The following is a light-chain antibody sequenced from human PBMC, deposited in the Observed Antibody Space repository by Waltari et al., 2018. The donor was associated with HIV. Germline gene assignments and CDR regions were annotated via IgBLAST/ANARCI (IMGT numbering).Light chain of an antibody. Sequence: QSVLTQPPSVSAAPGQKVTISCSGSTSNIGNDYVSWYQHVPGAAPRLLIYDNNKRPSGFPDRFSGSRSGTSATLGITGLQTGDEAHYYCGTWDRSLSAAVFGGGTKLTVL. CDR1: TSNIGNDY. V-gene: IGLV1-51*01. J-gene: IGLJ3*02. CDR2: DNN. CDR3: GTWDRSLSAAV.